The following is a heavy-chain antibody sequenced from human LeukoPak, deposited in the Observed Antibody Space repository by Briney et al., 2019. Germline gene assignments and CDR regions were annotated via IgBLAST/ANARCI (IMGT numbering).Heavy chain of an antibody. J-gene: IGHJ5*02. CDR3: ARGADGVSSNSRGWFDP. CDR1: GFTVSSNS. D-gene: IGHD2-15*01. CDR2: ISSGGNT. Sequence: PGGSRRFSGTVSGFTVSSNSMSWVRQAQGKGLEWVSFISSGGNTHYSDSVKGRFTISRDNSKNSLYLQMNSLRAEDTAVHSCARGADGVSSNSRGWFDPWGQGTLVTVSS. V-gene: IGHV3-53*01.